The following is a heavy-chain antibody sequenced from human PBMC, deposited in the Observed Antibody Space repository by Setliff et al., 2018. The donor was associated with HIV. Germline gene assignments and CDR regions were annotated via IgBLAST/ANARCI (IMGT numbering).Heavy chain of an antibody. CDR1: GGSISGYY. CDR3: ARHSDWYGNDAFDI. Sequence: SETLSLTCTVSGGSISGYYWSWIRQSPGKGLEWIGYIYSSGSTNFNPSLKSRVTLSIDTSKNQFSLNSLRGEDTAVYYCARHSDWYGNDAFDIWGQGTRVTV. J-gene: IGHJ3*02. D-gene: IGHD6-19*01. V-gene: IGHV4-4*09. CDR2: IYSSGST.